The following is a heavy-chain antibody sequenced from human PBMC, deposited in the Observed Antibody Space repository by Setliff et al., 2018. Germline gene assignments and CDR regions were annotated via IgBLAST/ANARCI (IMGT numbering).Heavy chain of an antibody. CDR3: ARGGVRGVMPFDY. J-gene: IGHJ4*02. CDR2: IYYSGST. Sequence: SETLSLTCTVSGGSISTYYWSWIRQPPGKGLEWIGYIYYSGSTNSNPSLKSRVTISVDTSKNQFSLKLNSVAAADTAVYYCARGGVRGVMPFDYWGQGTLVTVSS. CDR1: GGSISTYY. V-gene: IGHV4-59*12. D-gene: IGHD3-10*01.